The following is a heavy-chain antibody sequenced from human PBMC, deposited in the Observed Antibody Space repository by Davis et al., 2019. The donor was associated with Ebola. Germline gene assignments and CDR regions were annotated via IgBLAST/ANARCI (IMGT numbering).Heavy chain of an antibody. CDR1: GFAFSSHA. CDR3: VAEVESRRLSD. V-gene: IGHV3-30-3*01. D-gene: IGHD1-1*01. CDR2: IAYDGGFT. Sequence: PGGSLRLSCAASGFAFSSHAMHWVRQAPGKGLEWVAVIAYDGGFTFYADSVKGRDTISRDNSKNTLSLQMNSLRVEDTGVYYCVAEVESRRLSDWGQGTLVTVSS. J-gene: IGHJ4*02.